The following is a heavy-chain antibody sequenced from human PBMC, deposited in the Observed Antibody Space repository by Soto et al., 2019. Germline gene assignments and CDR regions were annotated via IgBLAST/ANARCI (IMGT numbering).Heavy chain of an antibody. J-gene: IGHJ6*02. D-gene: IGHD3-3*01. V-gene: IGHV1-2*02. CDR1: GYTFPGYY. CDR3: ARVGDRWLLLVSRPSSCCMVF. Sequence: ASVKVSCKASGYTFPGYYMHWVRQAPGQGLEWMGWINPSSGGTNYAQKFQGRVTMTRDTSISTAYMELSRLRSDDTAVYYCARVGDRWLLLVSRPSSCCMVFWGQGTMVTLS. CDR2: INPSSGGT.